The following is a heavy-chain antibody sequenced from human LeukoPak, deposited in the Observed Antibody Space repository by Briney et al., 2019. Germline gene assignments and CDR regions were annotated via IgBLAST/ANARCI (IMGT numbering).Heavy chain of an antibody. Sequence: GGSLRLSCAASGFTFSSYAMHWVRQAPGKGLEWVAVISYDGSNKKYADSVKGRFTISRDNSKNTLYLQMNSLRAEDTAVYYCARHFHSSGWYYYYYMDVWGKGTTVTISS. CDR3: ARHFHSSGWYYYYYMDV. CDR1: GFTFSSYA. J-gene: IGHJ6*03. D-gene: IGHD6-19*01. V-gene: IGHV3-30*04. CDR2: ISYDGSNK.